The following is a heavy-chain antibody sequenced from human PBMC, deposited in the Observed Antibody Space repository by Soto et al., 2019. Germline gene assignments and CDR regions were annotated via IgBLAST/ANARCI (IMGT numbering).Heavy chain of an antibody. Sequence: PGGSLRLSCAASGFTVSSNYMSWVRQAPGKGLEWVSVIYSGGSTYYADSVKGRFTISRDNSKNTLYLQMNSLRAEDTAVYYCASETPPYYDILTGYIHYYYGMDVWGQGTTVTVSS. CDR2: IYSGGST. J-gene: IGHJ6*02. V-gene: IGHV3-53*01. CDR1: GFTVSSNY. D-gene: IGHD3-9*01. CDR3: ASETPPYYDILTGYIHYYYGMDV.